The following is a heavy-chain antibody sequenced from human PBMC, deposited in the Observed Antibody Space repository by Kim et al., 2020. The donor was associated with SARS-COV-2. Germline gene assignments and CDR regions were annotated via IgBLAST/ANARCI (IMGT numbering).Heavy chain of an antibody. CDR3: ASPYYYGSGSYLY. D-gene: IGHD3-10*01. Sequence: YNPSLKSRVTISVDTSKNQFSLKLSSVTAADTAVYYCASPYYYGSGSYLYWGQGTLVTVSS. V-gene: IGHV4-39*01. J-gene: IGHJ4*02.